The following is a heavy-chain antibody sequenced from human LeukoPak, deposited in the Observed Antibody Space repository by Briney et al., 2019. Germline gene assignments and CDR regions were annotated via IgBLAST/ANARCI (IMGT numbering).Heavy chain of an antibody. D-gene: IGHD6-19*01. CDR1: GFPFRVRW. V-gene: IGHV3-74*03. CDR3: AKDHGYSSGWYGEGFDY. CDR2: IKKDGFFS. J-gene: IGHJ4*02. Sequence: GGSLRLSCTASGFPFRVRWMHWVRHAPGKGLVWISLIKKDGFFSTYADSVKGRFTISRDDAKNTLYLQMDSLRADDTAVYYCAKDHGYSSGWYGEGFDYWGQGTLVTVSS.